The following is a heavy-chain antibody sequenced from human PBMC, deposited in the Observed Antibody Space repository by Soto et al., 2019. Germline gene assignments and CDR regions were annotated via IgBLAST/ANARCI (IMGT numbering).Heavy chain of an antibody. D-gene: IGHD3-16*01. Sequence: ASVKVSCKASGYTFNSYGISWVRQAPGQGLEWMGWINAYNGNTKYAQKVQGRVIMTTDTSTSTAYMELRSLRSDDTAVYYCARDPPLGGPFDYWGKGTLVTVPS. J-gene: IGHJ4*02. CDR2: INAYNGNT. CDR1: GYTFNSYG. V-gene: IGHV1-18*01. CDR3: ARDPPLGGPFDY.